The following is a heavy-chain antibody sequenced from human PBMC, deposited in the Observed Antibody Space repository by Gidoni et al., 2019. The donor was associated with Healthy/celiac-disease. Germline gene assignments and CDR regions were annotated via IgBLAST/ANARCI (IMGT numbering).Heavy chain of an antibody. V-gene: IGHV4-39*01. J-gene: IGHJ4*02. CDR1: GGSISSSSYY. CDR2: IYYSGST. D-gene: IGHD2-15*01. CDR3: ARLTGSGGSYSSYYFDY. Sequence: QLQLQESGPGLAKPSETLSLTCTVSGGSISSSSYYWGWIRQPPGKGLEWIGSIYYSGSTYYNPSLKSRVTISVDTSKNQFSLKLSSVTAADTAVYYCARLTGSGGSYSSYYFDYWGQGTLVTVSS.